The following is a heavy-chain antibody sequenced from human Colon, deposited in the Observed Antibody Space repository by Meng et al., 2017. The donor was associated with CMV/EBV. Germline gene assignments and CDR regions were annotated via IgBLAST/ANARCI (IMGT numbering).Heavy chain of an antibody. Sequence: GESLKISCAASRFTFISYAMSWVRQAPGRGLEWVSGISSSAGTTLYADSVKGRFTISRDNAKNSLYLQMNSLRAEDTAVYYCARGTPRYYYYGMDVWGQGTTVTVSS. CDR1: RFTFISYA. CDR2: ISSSAGTT. CDR3: ARGTPRYYYYGMDV. V-gene: IGHV3-23*01. D-gene: IGHD1-14*01. J-gene: IGHJ6*02.